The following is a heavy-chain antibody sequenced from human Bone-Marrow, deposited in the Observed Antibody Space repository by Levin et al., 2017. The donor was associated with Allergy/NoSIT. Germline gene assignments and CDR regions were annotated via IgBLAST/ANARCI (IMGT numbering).Heavy chain of an antibody. CDR3: AILTHYYDSSGPHSFDV. CDR1: GYIFTDYY. J-gene: IGHJ3*01. Sequence: ASVKVSCEASGYIFTDYYIHWVRQAPGQGLEGMGWVNPKTGGTHYIQKFEGRVTMTRDASLSPAYMELSRLTSDDTAVYFCAILTHYYDSSGPHSFDVWGQGTMVTVTS. D-gene: IGHD3-22*01. V-gene: IGHV1-2*02. CDR2: VNPKTGGT.